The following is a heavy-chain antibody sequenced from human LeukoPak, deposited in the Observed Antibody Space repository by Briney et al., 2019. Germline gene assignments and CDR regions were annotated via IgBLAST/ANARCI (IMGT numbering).Heavy chain of an antibody. CDR2: IHHSGRT. J-gene: IGHJ3*02. V-gene: IGHV4-4*02. CDR3: ASYGSGSYYTTQDAFDI. Sequence: SETLSLTCAVSGGSISSSNWWSWVRQPPGKGLEWLGEIHHSGRTNYNPSLKSRDTISVDKSKNQFSLKLSSVTAAHTAVYYCASYGSGSYYTTQDAFDIWGQGTMVTVSS. D-gene: IGHD3-10*01. CDR1: GGSISSSNW.